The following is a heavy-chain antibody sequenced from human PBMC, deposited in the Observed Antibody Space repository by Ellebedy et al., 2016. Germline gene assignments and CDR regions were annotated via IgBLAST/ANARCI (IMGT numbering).Heavy chain of an antibody. Sequence: SETLSLTCNVSGGSVSSDYWNWIRRPPGKGLEWIGYVFHTGTTNYNPSLKSRVTMSVDTSKSQFSLRLTSVTAADTAVYYCAKWNGGWYAFEVWGQGTMVTVSS. D-gene: IGHD6-19*01. CDR1: GGSVSSDY. CDR3: AKWNGGWYAFEV. CDR2: VFHTGTT. V-gene: IGHV4-59*02. J-gene: IGHJ3*01.